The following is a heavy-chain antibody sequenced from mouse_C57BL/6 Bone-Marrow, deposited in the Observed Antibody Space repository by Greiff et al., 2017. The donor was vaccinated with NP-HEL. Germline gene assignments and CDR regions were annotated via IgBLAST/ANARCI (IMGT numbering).Heavy chain of an antibody. CDR1: GYTFTDYY. J-gene: IGHJ4*01. Sequence: VQLQQSGPELVKPGASVKISCKASGYTFTDYYMNWVKQSHGKSLEWIGDINPNNGGTSYIQKFKGKATLTVDKSSSTAYMELRSLTSEDSAVYYCARTWYYSNYDAMDYWGQGTSVTVSS. CDR3: ARTWYYSNYDAMDY. CDR2: INPNNGGT. D-gene: IGHD2-5*01. V-gene: IGHV1-26*01.